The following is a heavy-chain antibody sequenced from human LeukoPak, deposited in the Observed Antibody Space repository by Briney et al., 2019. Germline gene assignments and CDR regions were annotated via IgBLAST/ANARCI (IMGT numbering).Heavy chain of an antibody. Sequence: GSLRLSCAASGFTFSSYAMSWVRQAPRKGLEWIGYIYYSGSTNYKSSLKGRVTILVDTSKNQFSLQLTSVTAADTAVYYCARAGRRGYGGNDRWGQGTLVTVSS. D-gene: IGHD5-12*01. J-gene: IGHJ4*02. CDR1: GFTFSSYA. V-gene: IGHV4-59*01. CDR3: ARAGRRGYGGNDR. CDR2: IYYSGST.